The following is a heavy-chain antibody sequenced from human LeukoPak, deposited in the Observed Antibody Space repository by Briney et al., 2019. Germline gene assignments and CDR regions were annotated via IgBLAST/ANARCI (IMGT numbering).Heavy chain of an antibody. D-gene: IGHD3-3*01. J-gene: IGHJ1*01. CDR1: GFTFRDAW. V-gene: IGHV3-15*01. CDR3: AKHIYGVVSIQQ. Sequence: GGSLGLSCASSGFTFRDAWMTWVRQAPGKGLEWVGRIRSKTDGGTTDYAVSVQGRFTISRDDSKNTLYLQMSSLKTEDTAVYYCAKHIYGVVSIQQWGQGTLVTVSS. CDR2: IRSKTDGGTT.